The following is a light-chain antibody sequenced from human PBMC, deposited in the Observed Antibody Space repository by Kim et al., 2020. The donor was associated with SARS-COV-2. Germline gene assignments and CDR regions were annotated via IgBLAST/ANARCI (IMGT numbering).Light chain of an antibody. CDR2: EVT. CDR1: STDIVSYNF. Sequence: HSVHIACPGASTDIVSYNFVSWYQPCPGKAPKIMFYEVTKRPSGVPDRFSGSKSGNPASLTVSGLQADDEADYYCSSYAGSNNFVFGTGTKVTVL. V-gene: IGLV2-8*01. J-gene: IGLJ1*01. CDR3: SSYAGSNNFV.